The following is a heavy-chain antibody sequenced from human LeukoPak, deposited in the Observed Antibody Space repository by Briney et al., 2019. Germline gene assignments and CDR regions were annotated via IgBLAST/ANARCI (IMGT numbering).Heavy chain of an antibody. Sequence: PGGSLRLSCAASGFTFSSSAMSWVRQAPGKGLDWVSSISGSGSGGSTYYADSVKGRFTISRDNSKNTLYLQMNSLRAEDTALYYCAKDMALLLSIAADVQGFDYWGQGTLVTVSS. J-gene: IGHJ4*02. V-gene: IGHV3-23*01. CDR1: GFTFSSSA. D-gene: IGHD6-13*01. CDR3: AKDMALLLSIAADVQGFDY. CDR2: ISGSGSGGST.